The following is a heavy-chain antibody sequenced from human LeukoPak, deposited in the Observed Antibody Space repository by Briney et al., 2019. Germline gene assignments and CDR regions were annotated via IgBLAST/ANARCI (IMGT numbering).Heavy chain of an antibody. CDR2: INHSGIT. CDR1: NGSFRGYY. D-gene: IGHD2-2*01. J-gene: IGHJ4*02. Sequence: SETLSLTCAVYNGSFRGYYWSWIRQPPGKGLEWSGEINHSGITHYNPSLESRVTISVDTSKNQVSLKVRSVTAADTALYYCARERVVPAAMPFDYWGQGTLVTVSS. CDR3: ARERVVPAAMPFDY. V-gene: IGHV4-34*01.